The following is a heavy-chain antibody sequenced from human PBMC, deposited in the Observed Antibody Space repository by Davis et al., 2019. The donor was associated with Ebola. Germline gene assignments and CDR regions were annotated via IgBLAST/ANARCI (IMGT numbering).Heavy chain of an antibody. Sequence: AASVKVSCKASGYTFTNYYMHWVRQAPGQGLEWMGMINPNDGRTIYAQKFQGRVTITRDTSASTAYMELSSLRSEDTAVYFCARDEFDYWGQGTLVTVSS. CDR2: INPNDGRT. CDR1: GYTFTNYY. CDR3: ARDEFDY. V-gene: IGHV1-46*01. J-gene: IGHJ4*02.